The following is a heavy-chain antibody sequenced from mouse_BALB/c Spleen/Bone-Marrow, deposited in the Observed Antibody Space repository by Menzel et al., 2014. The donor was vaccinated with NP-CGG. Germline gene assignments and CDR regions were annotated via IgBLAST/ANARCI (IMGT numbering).Heavy chain of an antibody. CDR1: GYAFTNYL. Sequence: QVQLQQSGAELVRPGTSVKVSCKASGYAFTNYLIEWIKQRPGQGLEWIGVINPGSGGTNYNEKFKGKATLTADKSSSTAYMQLSSLTSDDSAVYFCARNASWLVTYWGQGTLVTVSS. V-gene: IGHV1-54*01. D-gene: IGHD2-2*01. CDR2: INPGSGGT. J-gene: IGHJ3*01. CDR3: ARNASWLVTY.